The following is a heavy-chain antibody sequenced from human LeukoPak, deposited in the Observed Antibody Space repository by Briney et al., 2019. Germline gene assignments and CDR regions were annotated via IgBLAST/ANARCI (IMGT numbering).Heavy chain of an antibody. CDR2: IYPGDSDT. CDR1: GYSFNSYW. J-gene: IGHJ4*02. CDR3: AILNHPDGRVY. V-gene: IGHV5-51*01. D-gene: IGHD5-24*01. Sequence: GESLKISCKGSGYSFNSYWIGWVRQMPGKGLEWMGIIYPGDSDTGYSPSFQGQVSISTDRSISTAYLQWSSLQASDTAIYYCAILNHPDGRVYWGQGTPVTVSS.